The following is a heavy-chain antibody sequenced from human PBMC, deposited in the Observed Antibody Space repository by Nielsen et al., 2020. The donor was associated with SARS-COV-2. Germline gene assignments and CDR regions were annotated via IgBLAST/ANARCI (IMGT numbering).Heavy chain of an antibody. CDR2: IKPDGSEK. CDR3: ARGEQLFD. V-gene: IGHV3-7*03. CDR1: GFTFSSYG. J-gene: IGHJ4*02. D-gene: IGHD6-6*01. Sequence: GGSLRLSCAASGFTFSSYGMHWARQAPGKGLEWVANIKPDGSEKFYVDSVKGRFTISRDNAKNSLYLQMSSLRAEDTAVYYCARGEQLFDWGQGTLVTVSS.